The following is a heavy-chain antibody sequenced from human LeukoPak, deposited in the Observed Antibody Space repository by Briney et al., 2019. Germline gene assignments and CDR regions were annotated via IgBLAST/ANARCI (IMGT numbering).Heavy chain of an antibody. CDR3: ARDRSTRDFDY. Sequence: GGSLRLSCAASGFTFRNHGLDWIRQVQGQGLEWVAVIWYDGSNQNYADSVTGRFTISTDNSKNMLYLKMNRIRDEDTAVYAFARDRSTRDFDYEGQGTLVTVSS. CDR1: GFTFRNHG. V-gene: IGHV3-33*01. CDR2: IWYDGSNQ. J-gene: IGHJ4*02.